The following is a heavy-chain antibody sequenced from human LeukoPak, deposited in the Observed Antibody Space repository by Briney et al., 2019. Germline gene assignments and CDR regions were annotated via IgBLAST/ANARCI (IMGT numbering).Heavy chain of an antibody. J-gene: IGHJ4*02. CDR2: ISSSSSYI. Sequence: GGSLRLSCAASGFTFSSYSMNWVRQAPGKGLEWVSSISSSSSYIYYADPVKGRFTISRDNAKNSLYLQMNSLRAEDTAMYYCAREDTAMVLDYWGQGTLVTVSS. CDR3: AREDTAMVLDY. D-gene: IGHD5-18*01. CDR1: GFTFSSYS. V-gene: IGHV3-21*01.